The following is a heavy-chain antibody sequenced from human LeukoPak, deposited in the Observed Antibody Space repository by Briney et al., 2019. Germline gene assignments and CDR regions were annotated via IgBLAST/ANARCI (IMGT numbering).Heavy chain of an antibody. CDR1: GFTFSNYE. CDR2: ISSSSSYI. Sequence: GGSLRLSCAASGFTFSNYEMNWVRQAPGKGLEWVSSISSSSSYIYYADSVKGRFTISRDNAKNSLYLQMNSLRAEDTAVYYCAREDILTGYYYWGQGTLVTVSS. D-gene: IGHD3-9*01. V-gene: IGHV3-21*01. J-gene: IGHJ4*02. CDR3: AREDILTGYYY.